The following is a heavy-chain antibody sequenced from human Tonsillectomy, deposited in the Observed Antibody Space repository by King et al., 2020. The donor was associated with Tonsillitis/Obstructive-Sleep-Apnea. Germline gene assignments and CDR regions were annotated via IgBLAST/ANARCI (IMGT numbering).Heavy chain of an antibody. V-gene: IGHV3-23*04. CDR3: EKDGAGAGKDEGED. CDR1: GFPFSSSA. J-gene: IGHJ4*02. CDR2: ISGSGGST. Sequence: PLVASWGGLVQPWGSLILSCAASGFPFSSSAMLWVRQAPGTGLEWVSAISGSGGSTYYADSVKGRFTISRDNSKHTLYLQMNSLSAADTAGEAGEKDGAGAGKDEGEDGGQGTRGT. D-gene: IGHD6-19*01.